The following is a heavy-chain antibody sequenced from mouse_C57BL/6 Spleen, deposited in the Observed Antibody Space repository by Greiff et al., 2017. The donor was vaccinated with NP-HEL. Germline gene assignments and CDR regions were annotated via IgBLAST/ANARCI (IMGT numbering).Heavy chain of an antibody. D-gene: IGHD3-3*01. CDR2: IRSKSNNYAT. Sequence: EVKLVESGGGLVQPKGSLKLSCAASGFSFNTYAMNWVRQAPGKGLEWVARIRSKSNNYATYYADSVKDRFTISRDDSESMLYLQMNNLKTEDTAMYYCVRHRLGGLFDYWGQGTTLTVSS. CDR3: VRHRLGGLFDY. CDR1: GFSFNTYA. V-gene: IGHV10-1*01. J-gene: IGHJ2*01.